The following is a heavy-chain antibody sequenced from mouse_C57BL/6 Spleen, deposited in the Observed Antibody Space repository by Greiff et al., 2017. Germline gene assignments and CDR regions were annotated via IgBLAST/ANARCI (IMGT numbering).Heavy chain of an antibody. CDR1: GYTFTSYW. V-gene: IGHV1-55*01. CDR2: ICPGSGST. J-gene: IGHJ3*01. Sequence: VQLQQPGAELVKPGASVKMSCKASGYTFTSYWITWVKQGPGQGLEWIGDICPGSGSTNYNEKFKSKATLTADTASITAYMQLSSLTSEDSAVFYCARRDYCHFGDWGQGTLVTVSA. CDR3: ARRDYCHFGD. D-gene: IGHD2-1*01.